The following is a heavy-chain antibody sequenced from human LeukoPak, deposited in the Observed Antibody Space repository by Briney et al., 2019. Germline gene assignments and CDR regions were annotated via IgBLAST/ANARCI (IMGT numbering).Heavy chain of an antibody. CDR3: ARRQGCSSTSCPPDS. D-gene: IGHD2-2*01. CDR1: GYSFFDYW. J-gene: IGHJ4*02. Sequence: GESLKISCKGSGYSFFDYWIGWVRQMPGKGLEWMGIIYPGDSDTRYSPSFQGQVTMSADKSINTAYLQWSSLKASDTAMYYCARRQGCSSTSCPPDSWGQGTLVTVSS. V-gene: IGHV5-51*01. CDR2: IYPGDSDT.